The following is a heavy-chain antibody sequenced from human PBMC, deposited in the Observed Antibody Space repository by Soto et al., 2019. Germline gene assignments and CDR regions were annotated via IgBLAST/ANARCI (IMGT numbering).Heavy chain of an antibody. V-gene: IGHV4-4*02. CDR2: IYHSGTT. J-gene: IGHJ3*02. CDR1: SGSISSPNW. D-gene: IGHD3-10*01. Sequence: QVQLQESGPGLVKPSGTLALTCAVSSGSISSPNWWSWVRQPPGEGLEWIGEIYHSGTTNYNPSLRSRVTMSVDKSKNQVYLKLSSVTAADTAIYYCASQLIVRGNDAFDIWGQGTVVTVSS. CDR3: ASQLIVRGNDAFDI.